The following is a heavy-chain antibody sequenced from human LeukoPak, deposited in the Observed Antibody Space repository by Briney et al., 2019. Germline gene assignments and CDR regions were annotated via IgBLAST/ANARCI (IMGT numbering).Heavy chain of an antibody. CDR1: GGSISSSSYY. V-gene: IGHV4-39*01. D-gene: IGHD4-17*01. CDR2: IYYSGST. CDR3: ARDYGDYVGDNWFDP. Sequence: PSETLSLTCTVSGGSISSSSYYWGWIRQPPGKGLEWIGSIYYSGSTYYNPSLKSRVTISVDTSKNQFSLKLSSVTAADTAVYYCARDYGDYVGDNWFDPWGQGTLVTVSS. J-gene: IGHJ5*02.